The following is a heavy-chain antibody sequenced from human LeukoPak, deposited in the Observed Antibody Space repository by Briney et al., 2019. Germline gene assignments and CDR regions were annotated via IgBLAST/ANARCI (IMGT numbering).Heavy chain of an antibody. V-gene: IGHV5-51*01. D-gene: IGHD6-13*01. CDR1: GYSFTSYW. Sequence: GESLKISCQGSGYSFTSYWIGWVRQMPGKGLEWMGIIYPGDSGTRYSPSFQGQVTISADKSISTAYLQWSSLKASDTAMYYCARHRFSDSSSWLPLLDYWGQGTLVTVSS. J-gene: IGHJ4*02. CDR3: ARHRFSDSSSWLPLLDY. CDR2: IYPGDSGT.